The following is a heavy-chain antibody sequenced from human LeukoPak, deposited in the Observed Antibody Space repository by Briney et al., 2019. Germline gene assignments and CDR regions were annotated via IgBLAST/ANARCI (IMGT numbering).Heavy chain of an antibody. J-gene: IGHJ6*02. CDR2: IYYSGST. CDR3: ARLNGGFYYYGMDV. D-gene: IGHD4-23*01. V-gene: IGHV4-34*01. CDR1: GGSFSGYY. Sequence: SETLSLTCAVYGGSFSGYYWSWVRQPPGKGLEWIGSIYYSGSTYYNPSLKSRVTISVDTSKNQFSLKLSSVTAADTAVYYCARLNGGFYYYGMDVWGQGTTVTVSS.